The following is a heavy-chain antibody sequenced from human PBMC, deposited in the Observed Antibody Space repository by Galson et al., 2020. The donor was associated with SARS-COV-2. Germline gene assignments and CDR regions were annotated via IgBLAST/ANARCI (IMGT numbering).Heavy chain of an antibody. CDR3: ARESFPGKIADAFDF. CDR2: VSDSGDLT. Sequence: GGSLRLSCAASGFNFNNYAMSWIRQAPGKGLEWVSVVSDSGDLTNYADSVKGRFTISRDNSKNTLYLQLNFLRAEDTALYYCARESFPGKIADAFDFWGHGTMVTASS. CDR1: GFNFNNYA. J-gene: IGHJ3*01. D-gene: IGHD3-22*01. V-gene: IGHV3-23*01.